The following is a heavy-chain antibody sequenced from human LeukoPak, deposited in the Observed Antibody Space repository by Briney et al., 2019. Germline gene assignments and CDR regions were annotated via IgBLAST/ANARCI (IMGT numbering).Heavy chain of an antibody. D-gene: IGHD1-1*01. J-gene: IGHJ3*02. CDR3: ARHPSTVYDWNALGAFDI. CDR1: GFTFSSYS. V-gene: IGHV3-21*01. CDR2: ISSSSSYI. Sequence: PGGSLRLSCAASGFTFSSYSMNWVRQAPGKGLEWVSSISSSSSYIYYADSVKGRFTISRDNAKNSLYLQMNSLRAEDTAVYYCARHPSTVYDWNALGAFDIWGQGTMVTVSS.